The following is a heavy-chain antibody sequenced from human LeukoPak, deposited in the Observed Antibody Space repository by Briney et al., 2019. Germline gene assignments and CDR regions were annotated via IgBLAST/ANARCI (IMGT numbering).Heavy chain of an antibody. D-gene: IGHD6-13*01. CDR3: AKGVAAAASAEYFQH. J-gene: IGHJ1*01. Sequence: SGESLRLSCAASGFTFSSYAMSWVRQAPGEGLEWVSAISGSGGSTYYADSVKGRFTISRDNSKNTLYLQMNSLRAEDTAVYYCAKGVAAAASAEYFQHWGQGTLVTVSS. V-gene: IGHV3-23*01. CDR2: ISGSGGST. CDR1: GFTFSSYA.